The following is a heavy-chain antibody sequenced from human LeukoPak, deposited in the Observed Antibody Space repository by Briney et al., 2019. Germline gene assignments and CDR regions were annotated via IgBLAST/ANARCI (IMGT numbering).Heavy chain of an antibody. V-gene: IGHV3-23*01. CDR1: GFTFSSYS. CDR3: AKDPSYWYFDL. Sequence: GGSLRLSCAASGFTFSSYSMNWVRQAPGKGLEWVSGISGSGGSTNYADSVKGRFTISRDNSKNTLYLQMNSLTAEDTAVYYCAKDPSYWYFDLWGRGTLVTVSS. J-gene: IGHJ2*01. CDR2: ISGSGGST.